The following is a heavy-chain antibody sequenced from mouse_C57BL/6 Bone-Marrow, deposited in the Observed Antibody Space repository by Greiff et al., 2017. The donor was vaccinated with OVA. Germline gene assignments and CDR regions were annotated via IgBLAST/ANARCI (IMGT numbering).Heavy chain of an antibody. V-gene: IGHV1-76*01. D-gene: IGHD1-1*01. Sequence: VQLQESGAELVRPGASVKLSCKASGYTFTDYYINWVKQRPGQGLEWIARIYPGSGNTYYNEKFKGKATLTAEKSSSTAYMQLSSLTSEDSAVYFCARRNYYGSSPYYAMDYWGQGTSVTVSS. CDR3: ARRNYYGSSPYYAMDY. J-gene: IGHJ4*01. CDR1: GYTFTDYY. CDR2: IYPGSGNT.